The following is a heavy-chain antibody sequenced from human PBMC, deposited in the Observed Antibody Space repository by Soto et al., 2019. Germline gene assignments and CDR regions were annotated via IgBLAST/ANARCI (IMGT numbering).Heavy chain of an antibody. CDR1: SGSISSSNW. J-gene: IGHJ4*02. Sequence: VQLQESGPGLVKPSGTLSLTCAVSSGSISSSNWWSWVRQPPGKGLEWIGEIYHSGSTNYNPSLKSRVTISVDKSKNQFSLKLSSVTAADTAVYYCASLNRGYCSGGSCYRSDYWGQGTLVTVSS. V-gene: IGHV4-4*02. CDR3: ASLNRGYCSGGSCYRSDY. D-gene: IGHD2-15*01. CDR2: IYHSGST.